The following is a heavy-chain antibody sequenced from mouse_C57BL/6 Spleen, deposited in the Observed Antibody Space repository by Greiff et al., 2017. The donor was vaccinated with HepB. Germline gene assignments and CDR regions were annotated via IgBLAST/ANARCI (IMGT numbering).Heavy chain of an antibody. CDR2: ISDGGSYT. CDR3: ARSEPQLVLFDY. D-gene: IGHD4-1*02. J-gene: IGHJ2*01. V-gene: IGHV5-4*03. Sequence: EVKLMESGGGLVKPGGSLKLSCAASGFTFSSYAMSWVRQTPEKRLEWVATISDGGSYTYYPDNVKGRFTISRDNAKNNLYLQMSHLKSEDTAMYYCARSEPQLVLFDYWGQGTTLTVSS. CDR1: GFTFSSYA.